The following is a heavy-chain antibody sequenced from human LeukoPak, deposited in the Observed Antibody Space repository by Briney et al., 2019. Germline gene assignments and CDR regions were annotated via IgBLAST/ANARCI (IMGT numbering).Heavy chain of an antibody. CDR2: IYYSGST. CDR3: ARDHRYFDWSVDY. V-gene: IGHV4-59*12. J-gene: IGHJ4*02. D-gene: IGHD3-9*01. Sequence: SETLSLTCTVSGGSISSYYWSWIRQPPGKGLEWIGSIYYSGSTYYNPSLKSRVTISVDTSKNQFSLKLSSVTAADTAVYYCARDHRYFDWSVDYWGQGTLVTVSS. CDR1: GGSISSYY.